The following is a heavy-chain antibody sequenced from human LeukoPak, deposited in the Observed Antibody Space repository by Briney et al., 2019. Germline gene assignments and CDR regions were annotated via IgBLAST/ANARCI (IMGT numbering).Heavy chain of an antibody. V-gene: IGHV3-21*01. D-gene: IGHD3-22*01. J-gene: IGHJ4*02. Sequence: GGSLRLSCAASGFTFSSYSMNWVRQAPGKGLEWASSISSSSSYIYYADSVKGRFTISRDNAKNSLYLQMNSLRAEDTAVYYCARARITMIVVVPYYFEYWGQGTLVTVSS. CDR3: ARARITMIVVVPYYFEY. CDR2: ISSSSSYI. CDR1: GFTFSSYS.